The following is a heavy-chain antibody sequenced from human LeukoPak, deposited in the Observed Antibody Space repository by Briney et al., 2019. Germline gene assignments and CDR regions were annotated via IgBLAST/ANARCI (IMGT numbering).Heavy chain of an antibody. D-gene: IGHD3-22*01. CDR2: ISGHNGNT. Sequence: GASVKYSCKASGYSFTSYLISWVRQVPGQGLEWMGWISGHNGNTDYAQKFKDRVTLTTDTSSSTANMELRSLTSDDTAVYFCARIWAEFQWVCDFWGQGTLGTVSS. V-gene: IGHV1-18*01. J-gene: IGHJ4*02. CDR3: ARIWAEFQWVCDF. CDR1: GYSFTSYL.